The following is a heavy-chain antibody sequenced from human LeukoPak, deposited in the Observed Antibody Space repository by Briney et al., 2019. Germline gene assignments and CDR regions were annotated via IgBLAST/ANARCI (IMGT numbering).Heavy chain of an antibody. CDR2: INHSGST. J-gene: IGHJ5*02. V-gene: IGHV4-34*01. CDR3: ARVRGYGSGGWWFDP. CDR1: GGSFSGYY. D-gene: IGHD3-10*01. Sequence: SETLSLTCAAYGGSFSGYYWSWIRQPPGKGLEWIGEINHSGSTNYNPSLKSRVTISVDTSKNQFSLKLSSVTAADTAVYYCARVRGYGSGGWWFDPWGQGTLVTVSS.